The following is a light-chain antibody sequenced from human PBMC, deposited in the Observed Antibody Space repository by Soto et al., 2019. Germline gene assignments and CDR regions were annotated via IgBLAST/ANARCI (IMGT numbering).Light chain of an antibody. CDR1: QSLVYSDGNTY. CDR3: MQGTHWPFT. V-gene: IGKV2-30*01. J-gene: IGKJ3*01. CDR2: KVS. Sequence: DVVMTQSPLSLPVTLGQPASISCRSSQSLVYSDGNTYLSWFQQRPGQSPRRLFYKVSNRDSGVPDRFSGSGSGTDFTLKISRVEADDVGVYYCMQGTHWPFTFGPGTKVDIK.